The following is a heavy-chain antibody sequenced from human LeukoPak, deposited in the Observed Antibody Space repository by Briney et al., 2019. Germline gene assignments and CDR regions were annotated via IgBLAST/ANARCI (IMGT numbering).Heavy chain of an antibody. CDR2: TKQDGSEK. Sequence: GGSLRLSCAASGFTFSSYWMSWVRQAPGKGLEWVANTKQDGSEKYYVDSVKGRFTISRDNAKNSLYLQMNSLRAEDTAVYYCARVHYDFWRGMYYFDYWGQGTLVTVSS. V-gene: IGHV3-7*01. CDR1: GFTFSSYW. J-gene: IGHJ4*02. D-gene: IGHD3-3*01. CDR3: ARVHYDFWRGMYYFDY.